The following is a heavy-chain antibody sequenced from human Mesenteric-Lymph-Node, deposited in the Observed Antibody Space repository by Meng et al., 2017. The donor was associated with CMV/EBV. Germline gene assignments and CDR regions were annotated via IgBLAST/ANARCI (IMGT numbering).Heavy chain of an antibody. CDR2: INPNSGGT. D-gene: IGHD6-13*01. CDR3: ARGGMVAAPPLYYGLDV. Sequence: GESLKISCEGSGYSFTDHWIGWVRQMPGKGLEWMGWINPNSGGTNYAQKFQGRVTMTRDTSISTAYMELSRLRSDDTAVYYCARGGMVAAPPLYYGLDVWGQGTTVTVSS. CDR1: GYSFTDHW. V-gene: IGHV1-2*02. J-gene: IGHJ6*02.